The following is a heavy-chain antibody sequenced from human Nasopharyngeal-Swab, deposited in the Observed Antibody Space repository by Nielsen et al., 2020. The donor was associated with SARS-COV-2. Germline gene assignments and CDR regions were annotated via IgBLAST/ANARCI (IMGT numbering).Heavy chain of an antibody. CDR1: GGSFSGYY. V-gene: IGHV4-34*01. Sequence: SETLSLTCAVYGGSFSGYYWSWIRQTPGKGLEWIGEINDRGSGNYNPSLKSRVTISVDTSKNQFSLKLSSVTAADTAVYYCARGFQDIVVVVAAYRSGFGYWGQGTLVTVSS. CDR2: INDRGSG. J-gene: IGHJ4*02. D-gene: IGHD2-15*01. CDR3: ARGFQDIVVVVAAYRSGFGY.